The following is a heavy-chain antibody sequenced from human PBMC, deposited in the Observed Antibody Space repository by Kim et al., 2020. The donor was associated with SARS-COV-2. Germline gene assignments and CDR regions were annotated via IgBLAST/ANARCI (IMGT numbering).Heavy chain of an antibody. Sequence: GGSLRLSCAASGFTFSSYGMHWVRQAPGKGLEWVSVISYDGSNKYYADSVKGRFTISRDNSKNTLYLQMNSLRAEDTAVYYCAKTADYYGSGSYYTLGLAYWGQGTLVTVSS. J-gene: IGHJ4*02. D-gene: IGHD3-10*01. CDR2: ISYDGSNK. V-gene: IGHV3-30*18. CDR3: AKTADYYGSGSYYTLGLAY. CDR1: GFTFSSYG.